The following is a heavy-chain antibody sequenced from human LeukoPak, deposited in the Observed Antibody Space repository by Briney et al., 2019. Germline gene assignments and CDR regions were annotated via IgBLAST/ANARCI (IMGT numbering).Heavy chain of an antibody. D-gene: IGHD1-26*01. CDR2: ISAYNGNT. V-gene: IGHV1-18*01. Sequence: ASVKVSCKASGYTFTSYGISWVRQAPGRGLEWMGWISAYNGNTNYAQKLQGRVTMTTDTSTSTAYMELRSLRSDDTAVYYCARVRFSGSAGDYWGQGTLVTVSS. J-gene: IGHJ4*02. CDR3: ARVRFSGSAGDY. CDR1: GYTFTSYG.